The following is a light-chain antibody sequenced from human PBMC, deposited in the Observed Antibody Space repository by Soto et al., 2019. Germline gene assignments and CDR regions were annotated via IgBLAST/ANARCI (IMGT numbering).Light chain of an antibody. J-gene: IGKJ4*01. CDR3: QQFNVYPLT. CDR1: QGIRDF. Sequence: DIQLTQSPSFLSASVGDRVTITCRASQGIRDFLAWYQQKPGKAPKLLIYAASTLQTGVSTRFSGIASGTEFTLIISNLQPADFATYYFQQFNVYPLTFGAGTKVEIK. V-gene: IGKV1-9*01. CDR2: AAS.